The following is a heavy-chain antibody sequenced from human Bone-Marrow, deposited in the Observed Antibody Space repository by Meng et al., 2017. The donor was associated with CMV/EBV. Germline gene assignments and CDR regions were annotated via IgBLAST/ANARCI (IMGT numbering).Heavy chain of an antibody. J-gene: IGHJ4*02. CDR3: ARARSSSRSGGFDY. Sequence: ASVKVSCKASGYTFTRYDIMWVRQATGQGLEWMGWMNPNSGNTGYAQKFQGRVTMTRDTSISTAYMELSSLRSEDTAVYYCARARSSSRSGGFDYWGQGTLATVSS. D-gene: IGHD6-13*01. V-gene: IGHV1-8*01. CDR2: MNPNSGNT. CDR1: GYTFTRYD.